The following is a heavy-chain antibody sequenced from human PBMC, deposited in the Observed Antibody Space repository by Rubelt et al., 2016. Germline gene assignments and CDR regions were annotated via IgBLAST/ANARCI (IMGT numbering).Heavy chain of an antibody. CDR2: VSHSGTT. CDR3: AGGYYDSRGYYGALGY. J-gene: IGHJ4*02. V-gene: IGHV4-34*02. D-gene: IGHD3-22*01. Sequence: QAQLQQWGAAGLLKPSETLPLTCAVYGGSFSGYFWTWIRQPPGKGLEWIGEVSHSGTTNYNPSLKSRLTMSVDTSKNQFSLKLRAVTAADTAVYSCAGGYYDSRGYYGALGYWGQGTLVTVSS. CDR1: GGSFSGYF.